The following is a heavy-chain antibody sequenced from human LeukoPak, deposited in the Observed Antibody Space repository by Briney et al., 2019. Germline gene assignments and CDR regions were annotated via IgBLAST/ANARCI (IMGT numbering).Heavy chain of an antibody. D-gene: IGHD1-26*01. CDR3: ARGRLGATY. CDR2: IYYSGST. CDR1: GGSVSSGSYY. Sequence: SETLSLTCTVSGGSVSSGSYYWSWIRQPPGKGLEWIGYIYYSGSTNYNPSLKSRVTISVDTSKNQFSLNLTSVTAADTAVYYCARGRLGATYWGQGTLVTVSS. J-gene: IGHJ4*02. V-gene: IGHV4-61*01.